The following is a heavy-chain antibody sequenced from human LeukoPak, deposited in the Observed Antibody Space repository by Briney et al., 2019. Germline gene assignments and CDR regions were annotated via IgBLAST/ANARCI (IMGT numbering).Heavy chain of an antibody. CDR3: ARAGGSYSFDY. CDR1: GFTFDDYG. J-gene: IGHJ4*02. D-gene: IGHD1-26*01. Sequence: GGSLRLSCAASGFTFDDYGMSWVRQAPGKGLEWVSGINWSGGSTGYADSVKGRFTISRDNAKNSLYLQMNSLRAEDTALYYCARAGGSYSFDYWGQGTLVTVSS. V-gene: IGHV3-20*04. CDR2: INWSGGST.